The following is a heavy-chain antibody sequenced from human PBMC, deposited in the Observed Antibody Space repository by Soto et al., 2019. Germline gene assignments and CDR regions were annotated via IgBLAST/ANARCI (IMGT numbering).Heavy chain of an antibody. CDR1: GITFSSYW. D-gene: IGHD6-6*01. CDR3: ATSYLAY. J-gene: IGHJ4*02. V-gene: IGHV3-7*01. CDR2: IKQDGSEK. Sequence: GGSLRLSCAASGITFSSYWMSWVRQAPGKGLEWVANIKQDGSEKYYVESVKGRFTIARDNAKKSVYLQMNSLRAEDTAVYYCATSYLAYWGQGTLVTVSS.